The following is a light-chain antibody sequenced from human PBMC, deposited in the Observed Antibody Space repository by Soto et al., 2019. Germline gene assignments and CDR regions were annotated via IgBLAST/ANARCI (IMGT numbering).Light chain of an antibody. CDR2: DVS. J-gene: IGKJ5*01. CDR1: QSVSNS. CDR3: HQRYNWPRVT. V-gene: IGKV3-11*01. Sequence: ENVLTQSPATPALSPGERFTPSCRASQSVSNSLAWYQQKPGQPPRLLIYDVSNRATGIPARFSGSGSGTDFTLTITSLEPEDFAVYFCHQRYNWPRVTFGQGTRLEIK.